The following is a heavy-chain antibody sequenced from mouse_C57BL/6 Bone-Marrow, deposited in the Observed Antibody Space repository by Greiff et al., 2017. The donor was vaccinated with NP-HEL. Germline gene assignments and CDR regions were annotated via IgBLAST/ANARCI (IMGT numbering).Heavy chain of an antibody. D-gene: IGHD1-1*01. CDR1: GFSFTSYA. Sequence: VQVVESGPGLVAPSQSLSITCTVSGFSFTSYAISWVRQPPGKGLEWLGVIWTGGGTNYNSAPKSRLSISKDNSKSQVFLKMNSLQTDDTARYYCARNRGDGSSPWFAYWGQGTLVTVSA. V-gene: IGHV2-9-1*01. CDR3: ARNRGDGSSPWFAY. J-gene: IGHJ3*01. CDR2: IWTGGGT.